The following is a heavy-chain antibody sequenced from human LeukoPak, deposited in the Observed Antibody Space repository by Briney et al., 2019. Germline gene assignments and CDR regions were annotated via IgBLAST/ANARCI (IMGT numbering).Heavy chain of an antibody. CDR2: ISYDGSNK. J-gene: IGHJ6*04. D-gene: IGHD3-16*01. Sequence: PGRSLRLSCAASGFTFSNYAIHWVRQAPGKGLEWVAVISYDGSNKYYADSAKGRFTISRDSSKNTLSLQMNSLRVEDTAVYYCARGALTKVWGRKKGTDVWGKGTTVTISS. V-gene: IGHV3-30*04. CDR1: GFTFSNYA. CDR3: ARGALTKVWGRKKGTDV.